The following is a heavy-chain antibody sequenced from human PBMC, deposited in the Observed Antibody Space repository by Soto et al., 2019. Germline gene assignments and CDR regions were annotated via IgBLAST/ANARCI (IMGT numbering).Heavy chain of an antibody. CDR3: ARLEGLATTSYYFDF. Sequence: QLQLQESGPGLVKPSETLSLTCSVSDDSINSDKYYWGWIRQPPGKGLEWIGSIYYRGNAYYNPSLQTRVTRSLDKSRSQYSLKLNSVTAADSAVYFCARLEGLATTSYYFDFWGPGALVTVSS. D-gene: IGHD3-9*01. V-gene: IGHV4-39*01. J-gene: IGHJ4*02. CDR1: DDSINSDKYY. CDR2: IYYRGNA.